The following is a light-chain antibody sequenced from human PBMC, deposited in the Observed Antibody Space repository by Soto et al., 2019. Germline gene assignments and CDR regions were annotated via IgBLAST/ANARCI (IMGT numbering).Light chain of an antibody. V-gene: IGLV8-61*01. Sequence: QTVVTQEPSFSVSPGGTVILTCGLTSGSVSTSYYPSWYQQSPGLAPRTLIYNTTTRSSGVPDRFSGSILGNKAALTITGAQSDDESDYLCALYVGSGTVVFXXGT. J-gene: IGLJ3*02. CDR1: SGSVSTSYY. CDR2: NTT. CDR3: ALYVGSGTVV.